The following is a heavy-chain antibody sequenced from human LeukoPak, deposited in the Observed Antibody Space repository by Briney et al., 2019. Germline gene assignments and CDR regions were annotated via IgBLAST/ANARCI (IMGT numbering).Heavy chain of an antibody. CDR2: ISSSSINI. J-gene: IGHJ4*02. CDR1: GFTFSGYS. CDR3: ARDSIQLWPNAIDF. Sequence: GGSLRLSCATSGFTFSGYSMNWVRQAPGKGLAWISYISSSSINIHYGDSVKGRFTISRDNAENSLSLQMNSLGAEDTAVYYCARDSIQLWPNAIDFWGQGTLVTVSS. V-gene: IGHV3-48*01. D-gene: IGHD1-1*01.